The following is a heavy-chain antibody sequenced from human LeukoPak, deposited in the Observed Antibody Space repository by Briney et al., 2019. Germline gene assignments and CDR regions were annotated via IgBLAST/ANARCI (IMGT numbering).Heavy chain of an antibody. CDR3: AREVTASSFDI. CDR2: INQDGSQN. CDR1: GFSFSDYW. Sequence: GSLRLSCAASGFSFSDYWMSWVRQAPGRGLEWVGNINQDGSQNSSVDSVKGRFTISRDNAKNSLYLQMNSLGAEDTALYYCAREVTASSFDILGQGTMVTVSS. J-gene: IGHJ3*02. D-gene: IGHD2-21*02. V-gene: IGHV3-7*01.